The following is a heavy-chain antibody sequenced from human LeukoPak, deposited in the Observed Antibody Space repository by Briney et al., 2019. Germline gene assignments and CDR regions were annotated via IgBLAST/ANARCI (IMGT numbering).Heavy chain of an antibody. CDR3: ARDEDTNGWSFYDS. CDR1: GYTFTGSY. CDR2: INPNSGDT. Sequence: GASVKVSCKASGYTFTGSYIHWVRQAPGQGLEWMGRINPNSGDTDCAQKFQGRVTMTRDTSIRTVYMELSRLRFDDTAVYYCARDEDTNGWSFYDSWGQGTLVTDAS. J-gene: IGHJ4*02. V-gene: IGHV1-2*06. D-gene: IGHD6-19*01.